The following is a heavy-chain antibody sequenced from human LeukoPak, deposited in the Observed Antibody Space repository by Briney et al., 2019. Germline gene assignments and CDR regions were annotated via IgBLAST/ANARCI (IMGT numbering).Heavy chain of an antibody. CDR3: ATVQAPGVYYDSSGYRAYYGMDV. J-gene: IGHJ6*02. V-gene: IGHV1-24*01. CDR1: GYTLTELS. D-gene: IGHD3-22*01. Sequence: GASVKVSCKVSGYTLTELSMHWARQAPGKGLEWMGGFDPEDGETIYAQKFQGRVTMTEDTSTDTAYMELSSLRSEDTAVYYCATVQAPGVYYDSSGYRAYYGMDVWGQGTTVTVSS. CDR2: FDPEDGET.